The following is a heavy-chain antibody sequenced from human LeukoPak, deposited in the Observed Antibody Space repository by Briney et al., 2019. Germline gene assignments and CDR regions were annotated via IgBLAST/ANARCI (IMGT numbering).Heavy chain of an antibody. J-gene: IGHJ4*02. CDR2: IRAYNGNT. D-gene: IGHD4-17*01. Sequence: ASVKVSCKASGYTFTSYGISWVRQAPGQGLEWMGWIRAYNGNTNYAQKLQGRVTMTTDTSTSTAYMELRSLRSDDTAVYYCARWVDDYGDYDYWGQGTLVTVSS. CDR1: GYTFTSYG. CDR3: ARWVDDYGDYDY. V-gene: IGHV1-18*01.